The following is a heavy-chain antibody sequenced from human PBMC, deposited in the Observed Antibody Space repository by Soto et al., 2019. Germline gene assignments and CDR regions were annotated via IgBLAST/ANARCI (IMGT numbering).Heavy chain of an antibody. V-gene: IGHV4-34*01. D-gene: IGHD3-10*01. CDR1: GGSFSGHY. CDR2: INHSGST. Sequence: PSETLSLTCAVYGGSFSGHYWSWIRQPPGKGLEWIGAINHSGSTNYNPSFKSRVTLSGDTSQTQLSLKLSSVTAADSAVYYCATTSPAMGRGEKRPWFDYWGQGTLVTVSS. CDR3: ATTSPAMGRGEKRPWFDY. J-gene: IGHJ4*02.